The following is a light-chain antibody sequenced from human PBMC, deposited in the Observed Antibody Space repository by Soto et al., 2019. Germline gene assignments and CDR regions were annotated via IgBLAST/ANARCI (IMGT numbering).Light chain of an antibody. V-gene: IGKV1-12*01. CDR1: QGISSW. CDR3: HHYGGSPIT. CDR2: AAS. Sequence: DIDLPESPSAVSSCVGESITIHCRSCQGISSWLAWYQQKPGKAPKFLIYAASTLQSGVPSRFSGSGSGTDFTLTISRVEPEDFAVYYCHHYGGSPITFGQGTRLEI. J-gene: IGKJ5*01.